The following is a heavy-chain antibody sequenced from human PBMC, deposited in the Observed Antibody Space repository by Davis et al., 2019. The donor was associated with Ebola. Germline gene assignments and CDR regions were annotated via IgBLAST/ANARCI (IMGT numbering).Heavy chain of an antibody. CDR1: GFSISSHS. D-gene: IGHD5-18*01. V-gene: IGHV3-21*04. CDR2: IGSTTNFI. Sequence: GESLKISCAASGFSISSHSMNWVRQAPGKGLECVSSIGSTTNFIYYADSVKGRFTISRDNAKNSLYLQMNSPRAEDTAVYYCARGDEDTDMGRIYYYYYMDVWGKGTTVTVSS. J-gene: IGHJ6*03. CDR3: ARGDEDTDMGRIYYYYYMDV.